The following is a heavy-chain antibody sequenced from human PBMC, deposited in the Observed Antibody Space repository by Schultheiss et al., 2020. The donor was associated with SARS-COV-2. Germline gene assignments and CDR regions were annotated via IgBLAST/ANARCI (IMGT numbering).Heavy chain of an antibody. Sequence: SETLSLTCAVSGYSISSGYYWGWIRQPPGKGLEWIGYIYYSGSTNYNPSLKSRVTISVDTSKNQFSLKLSSVTAADTAVYYCASSDFSSTSCYTVYWGQGTLVTVSS. V-gene: IGHV4-38-2*01. D-gene: IGHD2-2*02. CDR2: IYYSGST. CDR3: ASSDFSSTSCYTVY. CDR1: GYSISSGYY. J-gene: IGHJ4*02.